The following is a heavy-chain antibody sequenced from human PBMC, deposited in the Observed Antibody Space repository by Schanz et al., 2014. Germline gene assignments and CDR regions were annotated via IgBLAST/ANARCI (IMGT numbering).Heavy chain of an antibody. J-gene: IGHJ4*02. V-gene: IGHV3-33*03. CDR2: IWYNGSNK. CDR3: ARGVRIDY. CDR1: GFTFSSYG. D-gene: IGHD3-3*01. Sequence: VQLLESGGGLVQPGGSLRLSCEASGFTFSSYGMHWVRQAPGKGLEWVAVIWYNGSNKYYADSVKGRFTISRDNAKNSLYLQMNSLTAEDTAVYYCARGVRIDYWGQGTLVTVSS.